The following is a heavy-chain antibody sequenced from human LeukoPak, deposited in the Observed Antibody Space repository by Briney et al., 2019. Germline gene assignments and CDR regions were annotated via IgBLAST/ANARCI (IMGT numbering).Heavy chain of an antibody. V-gene: IGHV3-48*01. CDR3: ARAVTTPTNENYYYYMDV. D-gene: IGHD4-17*01. Sequence: GGSLSLSCAVSGFTLSSYSMNWVRQARGGGGGWVSYISSRRSTIYYADSEKGRFTISRDNATNSLYLQMNSLRAEDTAVYYWARAVTTPTNENYYYYMDVWGKGTTVTVSS. CDR1: GFTLSSYS. J-gene: IGHJ6*03. CDR2: ISSRRSTI.